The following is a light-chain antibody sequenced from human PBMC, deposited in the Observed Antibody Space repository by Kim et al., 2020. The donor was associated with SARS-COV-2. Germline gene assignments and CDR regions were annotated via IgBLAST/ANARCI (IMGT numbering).Light chain of an antibody. CDR2: SND. J-gene: IGLJ3*02. CDR1: RSNIGSNV. Sequence: GPGVTISCSGCRSNIGSNVVNWYQQLPGPAPKLLIYSNDYRPSGVPARFSGSKSGTSASLAISGLQSEDEADYYCVAWDDSLNGSVFGGGTKVTVL. CDR3: VAWDDSLNGSV. V-gene: IGLV1-44*01.